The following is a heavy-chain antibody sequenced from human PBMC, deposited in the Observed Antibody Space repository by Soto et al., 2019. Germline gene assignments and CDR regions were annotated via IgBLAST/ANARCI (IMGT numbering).Heavy chain of an antibody. Sequence: QVQLVQSGAEVKKPGASVKVSCKASGYTFTSYDINWVRQATGQVLEWMGWMNPNSGNTGYAQKFQGRVTMTRNTSISTAYMEMSSLRSEDTAVYYCARVHYYILTGYDAFDIWGQGTMVTVSS. V-gene: IGHV1-8*01. CDR1: GYTFTSYD. CDR3: ARVHYYILTGYDAFDI. J-gene: IGHJ3*02. D-gene: IGHD3-9*01. CDR2: MNPNSGNT.